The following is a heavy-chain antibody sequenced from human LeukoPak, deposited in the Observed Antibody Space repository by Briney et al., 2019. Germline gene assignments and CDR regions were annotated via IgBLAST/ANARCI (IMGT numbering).Heavy chain of an antibody. CDR2: IHYSGRT. J-gene: IGHJ3*01. Sequence: SETLSLTCTVSGGSISSGDYYWSWIRQPPGKGLEWIGYIHYSGRTYYNPSLKSRFPISVDTSKNQFSLKLSSVTAADTAVYFCARVRSDGSGTVWGQGTMVTVSS. CDR1: GGSISSGDYY. V-gene: IGHV4-30-4*08. CDR3: ARVRSDGSGTV. D-gene: IGHD3-10*01.